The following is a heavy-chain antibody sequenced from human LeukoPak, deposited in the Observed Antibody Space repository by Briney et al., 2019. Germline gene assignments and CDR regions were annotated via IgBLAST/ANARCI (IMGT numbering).Heavy chain of an antibody. CDR2: IWHDGSSK. J-gene: IGHJ4*02. CDR1: GFIFRPYG. V-gene: IGHV3-33*06. Sequence: PGGSLTLSCAASGFIFRPYGMHWVRQAPGKGLEWVAVIWHDGSSKYYADSVKGRFTISRDNSENTVYLQMNSLRAEDTAVYYCAQDAQRGFDYSNSLEYWGQGDLVTVSS. D-gene: IGHD4-11*01. CDR3: AQDAQRGFDYSNSLEY.